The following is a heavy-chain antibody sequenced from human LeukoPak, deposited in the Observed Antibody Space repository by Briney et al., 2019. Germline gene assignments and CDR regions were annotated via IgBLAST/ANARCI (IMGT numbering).Heavy chain of an antibody. CDR3: ARGLQRLPAGGY. J-gene: IGHJ4*02. V-gene: IGHV4-34*01. CDR2: INHSGST. D-gene: IGHD6-25*01. CDR1: GGSFSGYY. Sequence: SETLSLTCAVYGGSFSGYYWSWIRQPPGKGLEWIGDINHSGSTNYNPSLKSRVTISVDTSKNQFSLKPNSVTAADTAVYYCARGLQRLPAGGYWGQGTLVTVPS.